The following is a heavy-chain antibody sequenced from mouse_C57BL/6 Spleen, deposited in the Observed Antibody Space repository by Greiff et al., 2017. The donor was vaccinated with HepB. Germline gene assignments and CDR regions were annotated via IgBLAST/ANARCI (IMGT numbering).Heavy chain of an antibody. D-gene: IGHD2-5*01. Sequence: VQLKQSGPELVKPGASVKIPCKASGYTFTDYNMDWVKQSHGKSLEWIGDINTNNGGTIYNQKFKGKATLTVDKSSSTAYMELRSLTSEDTAVEYWARWAYYSNLYYAMDYWGQGTSVTVSS. V-gene: IGHV1-18*01. J-gene: IGHJ4*01. CDR2: INTNNGGT. CDR3: ARWAYYSNLYYAMDY. CDR1: GYTFTDYN.